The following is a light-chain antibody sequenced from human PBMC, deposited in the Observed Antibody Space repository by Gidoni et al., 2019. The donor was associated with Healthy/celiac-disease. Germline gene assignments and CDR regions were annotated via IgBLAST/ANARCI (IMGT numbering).Light chain of an antibody. CDR2: DAS. CDR3: QQRSNWPWT. V-gene: IGKV3-11*01. CDR1: QSVSSY. Sequence: ERVLTQSPANLSLSPGERATLYCRASQSVSSYLAWYQQKPGQAPRLLISDASIWAPVIPARFSGSGSGTDFTLTLSSLAPEDFAFYYCQQRSNWPWTFGQGTKVEIK. J-gene: IGKJ1*01.